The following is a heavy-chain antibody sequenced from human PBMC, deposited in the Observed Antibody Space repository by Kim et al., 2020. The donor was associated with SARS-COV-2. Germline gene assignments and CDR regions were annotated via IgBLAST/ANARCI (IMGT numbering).Heavy chain of an antibody. D-gene: IGHD6-13*01. CDR3: AREISSSWYGAGYYYYYGMDV. V-gene: IGHV3-30*04. Sequence: GGSLRLSCAASGFTFSGYAMHWVRQAPGKGLEWVAVISYDGSNKYYADSVKGRFTISRDNSKNTLYLQMNSLRAEDTAVYYCAREISSSWYGAGYYYYYGMDVWGQGTTVTVSS. CDR1: GFTFSGYA. CDR2: ISYDGSNK. J-gene: IGHJ6*02.